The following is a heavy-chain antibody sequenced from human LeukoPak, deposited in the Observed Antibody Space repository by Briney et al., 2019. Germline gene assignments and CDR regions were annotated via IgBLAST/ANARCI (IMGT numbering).Heavy chain of an antibody. Sequence: PGGSLRLSCAASGFTFSSYEMNWVRQAPGKGLEWLSHISSSGSTKYYANSVKGRFTISRDNAKNSVYLQMNSLTAEDTGLYYCARHVVAVGFDYWGQGTLVTVSS. CDR1: GFTFSSYE. CDR3: ARHVVAVGFDY. CDR2: ISSSGSTK. J-gene: IGHJ4*02. V-gene: IGHV3-48*03. D-gene: IGHD3-22*01.